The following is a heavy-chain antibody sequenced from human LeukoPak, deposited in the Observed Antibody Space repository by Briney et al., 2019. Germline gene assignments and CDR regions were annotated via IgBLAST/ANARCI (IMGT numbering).Heavy chain of an antibody. J-gene: IGHJ3*02. D-gene: IGHD6-19*01. CDR3: AKWGDSSGIGAFDI. CDR1: GFTVSSNY. CDR2: IYSGGST. V-gene: IGHV3-53*01. Sequence: GGSLRLSCAASGFTVSSNYMSWVRQAPGKGLEWVSVIYSGGSTYYADPVKGRFTISRDNSKNTLFLQMNSLRAEDTAVYYCAKWGDSSGIGAFDIWGQGTMVTVSS.